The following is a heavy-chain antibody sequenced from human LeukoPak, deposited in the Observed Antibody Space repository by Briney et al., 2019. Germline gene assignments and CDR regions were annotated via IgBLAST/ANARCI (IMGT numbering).Heavy chain of an antibody. CDR2: MNPTSGGT. CDR1: GYTFTGYY. CDR3: ARAVGVPCRGNALEY. Sequence: ASVKVSCKASGYTFTGYYIHWVRQAPGQGPEWMGLMNPTSGGTEYAQKFQGRVSMTRDTSTSTAYMELSSLRSDDTAIYYCARAVGVPCRGNALEYWGQGTLVTVSS. J-gene: IGHJ4*02. V-gene: IGHV1-2*02. D-gene: IGHD2-8*01.